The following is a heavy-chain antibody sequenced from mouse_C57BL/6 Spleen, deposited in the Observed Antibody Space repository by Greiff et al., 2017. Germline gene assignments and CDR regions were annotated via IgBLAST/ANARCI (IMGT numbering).Heavy chain of an antibody. CDR3: ARTYDYDEAWFAY. CDR2: ISPGSGST. V-gene: IGHV1-7*01. Sequence: QVQLQQSGADLAKPGASVKLSCTASGYTFTSYWMHWVQQRPGQGLEWVGYISPGSGSTKYNEKVKGKATLPADKSTSTAYMQLTSLTYEDSAVYYCARTYDYDEAWFAYWGQGNLVTVSA. J-gene: IGHJ3*01. CDR1: GYTFTSYW. D-gene: IGHD2-4*01.